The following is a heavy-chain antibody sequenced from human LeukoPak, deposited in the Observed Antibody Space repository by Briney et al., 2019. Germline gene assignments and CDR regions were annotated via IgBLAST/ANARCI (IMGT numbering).Heavy chain of an antibody. CDR3: AREPSVAGFYYMDV. Sequence: GGSLRLSCAAFGFTFSSYAMHWVRQAPGKGLEWVAVISYDGSNKYYADSVKGRFTISRDNSKNTLYLQMNSLRAEDTAVYYCAREPSVAGFYYMDVWGKGTTVTVSS. V-gene: IGHV3-30*04. J-gene: IGHJ6*03. D-gene: IGHD6-19*01. CDR2: ISYDGSNK. CDR1: GFTFSSYA.